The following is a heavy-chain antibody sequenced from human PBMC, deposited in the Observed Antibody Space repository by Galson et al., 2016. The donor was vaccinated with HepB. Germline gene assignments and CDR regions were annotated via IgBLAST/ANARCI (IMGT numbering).Heavy chain of an antibody. V-gene: IGHV1-18*01. D-gene: IGHD6-13*01. Sequence: SVKVSCKASGYSFTSYGIAWVRQAPGQGLEWMGWISDYNGDRNYAQKFQGRVTLTTDTSTTTVYMELTSLRSDDTAVYFCARGSSWRDFDYWGQGTQVTVSS. CDR1: GYSFTSYG. J-gene: IGHJ4*02. CDR3: ARGSSWRDFDY. CDR2: ISDYNGDR.